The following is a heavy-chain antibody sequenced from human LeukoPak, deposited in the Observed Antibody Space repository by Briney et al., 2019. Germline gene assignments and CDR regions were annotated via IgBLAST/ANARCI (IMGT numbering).Heavy chain of an antibody. CDR1: GFTFSGAW. CDR3: TTVTHFYL. Sequence: GGSLRLSCAPSGFTFSGAWLSWVRQAPGKGLEWIGRIKNDGATDYTAPVRGRFTISREVSRATLYLQMNSLKTEDTAIYYCTTVTHFYLGGQGTLVTVSS. V-gene: IGHV3-15*01. D-gene: IGHD2-15*01. CDR2: IKNDGAT. J-gene: IGHJ4*02.